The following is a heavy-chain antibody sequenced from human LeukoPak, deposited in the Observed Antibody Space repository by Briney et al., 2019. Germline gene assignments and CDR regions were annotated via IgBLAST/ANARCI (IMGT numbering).Heavy chain of an antibody. V-gene: IGHV3-23*01. CDR1: GFTSSNYA. Sequence: GGSLRLSCAASGFTSSNYAMSWVRQAPGRAPEWVSSISGNGDGTYYADSVKGRFTISRDNSKNTLYLQMNSLTAEDTAVYFCAKSDCSDAGCYLLDYWGQGTLVTVSS. D-gene: IGHD2-15*01. CDR3: AKSDCSDAGCYLLDY. J-gene: IGHJ4*02. CDR2: ISGNGDGT.